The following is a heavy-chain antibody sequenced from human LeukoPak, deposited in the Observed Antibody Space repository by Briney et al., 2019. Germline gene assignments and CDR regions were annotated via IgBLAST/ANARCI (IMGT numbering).Heavy chain of an antibody. D-gene: IGHD6-19*01. CDR1: GFTFSSYA. CDR2: ISYDGSNK. Sequence: GGSLRLSCAASGFTFSSYAMHWVRQAPGKGLEWVAVISYDGSNKYYADSVKGRFTISRDNSKNTLYLQMNSLRAEDTAVYYCARDFKAGTAAEYFQHWGQGTLVTVSS. V-gene: IGHV3-30-3*01. J-gene: IGHJ1*01. CDR3: ARDFKAGTAAEYFQH.